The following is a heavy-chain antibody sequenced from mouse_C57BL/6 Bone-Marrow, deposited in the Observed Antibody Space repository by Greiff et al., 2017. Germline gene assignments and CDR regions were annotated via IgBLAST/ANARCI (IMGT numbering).Heavy chain of an antibody. CDR1: GYTFTDYE. CDR3: TGDGYYWLAY. J-gene: IGHJ3*01. V-gene: IGHV1-15*01. D-gene: IGHD2-3*01. CDR2: LDPAPGGT. Sequence: QVQLQQSGAELVRPGASVTLSCKASGYTFTDYEMHWVKPTPVHGLEWIGALDPAPGGTAYNQKFQGKAILTADKASSTAYMELRSLTSEDSAVYYCTGDGYYWLAYWGQGTLVTVSA.